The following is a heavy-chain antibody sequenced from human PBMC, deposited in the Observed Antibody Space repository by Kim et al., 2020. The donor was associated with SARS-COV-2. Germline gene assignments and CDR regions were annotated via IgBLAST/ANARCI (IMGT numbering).Heavy chain of an antibody. CDR1: GFTFSDYY. D-gene: IGHD2-15*01. J-gene: IGHJ3*02. CDR3: ARAGSRRSGGLCYGVRCGFET. CDR2: IAPTSGYT. V-gene: IGHV3-11*06. Sequence: GGSLRLSCAASGFTFSDYYMNWIRQAPGKGLEWVSYIAPTSGYTTYADSVKGRFIISRDNFKNSVYLQMDSLTGDDTATYYCARAGSRRSGGLCYGVRCGFETWGQGTMVSVSS.